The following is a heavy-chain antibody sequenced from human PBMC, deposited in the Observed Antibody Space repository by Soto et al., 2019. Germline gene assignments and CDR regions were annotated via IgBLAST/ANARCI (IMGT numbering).Heavy chain of an antibody. D-gene: IGHD6-6*01. J-gene: IGHJ4*02. CDR3: AKTDAARPNLYLHS. CDR2: ISGSGGGT. V-gene: IGHV3-23*01. Sequence: PGGSLRLSCAATGFTFSSYAMSWVRQAPGKGLEWVSVISGSGGGTYYADSVKGRFTISRDKSKNTLYLQMNSLRVEDTAVFYCAKTDAARPNLYLHSWGQRTRGAVSS. CDR1: GFTFSSYA.